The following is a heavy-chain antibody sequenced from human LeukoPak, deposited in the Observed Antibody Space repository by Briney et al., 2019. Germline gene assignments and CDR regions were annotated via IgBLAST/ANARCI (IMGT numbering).Heavy chain of an antibody. CDR2: INHSGST. CDR1: GGSISRSSYY. J-gene: IGHJ5*02. V-gene: IGHV4-39*07. Sequence: PSETLSLTCSVSGGSISRSSYYWSWIRQPPGKGLEWIGEINHSGSTNYNPSLKSRVTISVDTSKNQFSLKLSSVTAADTAVYYCARTARQARYGSGSYSFDPWGQGTLVTVSS. D-gene: IGHD3-10*01. CDR3: ARTARQARYGSGSYSFDP.